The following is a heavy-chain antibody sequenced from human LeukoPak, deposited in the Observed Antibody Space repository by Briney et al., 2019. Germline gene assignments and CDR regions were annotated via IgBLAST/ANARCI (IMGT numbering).Heavy chain of an antibody. J-gene: IGHJ3*02. D-gene: IGHD2-15*01. Sequence: ASVKVSCKVSGYTLTELSMHWVRQAPGRGLEWMGGFDPEDGETIYAQKFQGRVTMTEDTSTDTAYMELSSLRSEDTAVYYCATGTLPYCSGGSCYSPLAFGIWGQRTMVTVSS. CDR2: FDPEDGET. V-gene: IGHV1-24*01. CDR3: ATGTLPYCSGGSCYSPLAFGI. CDR1: GYTLTELS.